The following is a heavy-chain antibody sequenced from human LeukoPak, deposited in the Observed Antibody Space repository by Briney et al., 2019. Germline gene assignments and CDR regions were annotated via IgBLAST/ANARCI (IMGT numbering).Heavy chain of an antibody. CDR1: GFTVSSNY. Sequence: GGSLRLSCAASGFTVSSNYMSWVRQAPGKGLEWVSVIHSGGSTYYADSVKGRFTISRDNSKNTLYLQMNSLRAEDTAVYYCASTVMTTVRTYDYWGQGTLVTVSS. V-gene: IGHV3-53*01. D-gene: IGHD4-17*01. CDR3: ASTVMTTVRTYDY. J-gene: IGHJ4*02. CDR2: IHSGGST.